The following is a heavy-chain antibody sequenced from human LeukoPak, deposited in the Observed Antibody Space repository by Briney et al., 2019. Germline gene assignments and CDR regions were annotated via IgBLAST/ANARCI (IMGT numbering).Heavy chain of an antibody. D-gene: IGHD3-10*01. CDR2: IYSGGST. Sequence: GGSLRLSCAASGFTVSSNYMSWVRQAPGQGLEWVSVIYSGGSTYYADSVKGRFTISRDNSKNTLYLQMNSLRAEDTAVYYCARAKYYYGSGSYYDDYWGQGTLVTVSS. CDR3: ARAKYYYGSGSYYDDY. V-gene: IGHV3-53*01. CDR1: GFTVSSNY. J-gene: IGHJ4*02.